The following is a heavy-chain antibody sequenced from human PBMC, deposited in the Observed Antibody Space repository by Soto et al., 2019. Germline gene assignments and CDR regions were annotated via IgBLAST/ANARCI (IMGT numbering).Heavy chain of an antibody. V-gene: IGHV4-59*08. CDR2: IHHSGST. CDR1: GGSITSHY. CDR3: ARQGFGQLHGLVDV. J-gene: IGHJ6*02. D-gene: IGHD3-10*01. Sequence: QVQLQESGPGLVKPSETLSLTCSVSGGSITSHYCSWFRQLPGKGLEWIGYIHHSGSTSYNPSLKSRLTMSVDTSKTQFPLKVSSVTAADTALYFCARQGFGQLHGLVDVWGPGTTVTVS.